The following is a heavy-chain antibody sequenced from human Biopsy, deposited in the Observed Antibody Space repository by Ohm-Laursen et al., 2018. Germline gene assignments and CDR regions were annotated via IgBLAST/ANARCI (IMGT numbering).Heavy chain of an antibody. D-gene: IGHD6-19*01. V-gene: IGHV1-18*01. CDR3: ALQSVAQMKNFDY. J-gene: IGHJ4*02. CDR2: ISPKSGDT. CDR1: GYTFTTYG. Sequence: ASVKVSCKASGYTFTTYGLSWVRQAPGQGLEWMGWISPKSGDTNYAHKFQGNITMTRDTSMCTAYMEMSRLRCDDTAVYYCALQSVAQMKNFDYWGQGTLVTVSS.